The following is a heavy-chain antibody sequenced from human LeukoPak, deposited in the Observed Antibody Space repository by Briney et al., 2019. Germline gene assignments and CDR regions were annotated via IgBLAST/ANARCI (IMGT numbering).Heavy chain of an antibody. J-gene: IGHJ4*02. CDR3: ARGGPGIAVSGHFDY. CDR2: IYYSGST. Sequence: PSETLSLTCTVSGGSISSYYWSWIRQPPGKGLEWIGYIYYSGSTNYNPSLKSRVTISVDTSKNQFSLKLSSVTAADTAVYYCARGGPGIAVSGHFDYWGQGTLVTVSS. D-gene: IGHD6-19*01. CDR1: GGSISSYY. V-gene: IGHV4-59*08.